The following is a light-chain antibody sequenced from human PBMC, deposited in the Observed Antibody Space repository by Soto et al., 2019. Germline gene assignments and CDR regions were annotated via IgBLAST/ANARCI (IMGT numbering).Light chain of an antibody. CDR3: MQALQAPLT. CDR2: LGS. Sequence: DIVMTQSPLSLPVTPGEPASISCRSSQSRLHRNGYNYLDWYLQKPGQSQQLMIYLGSNRASGVPDRFSGSGSGTDFTLKISRVEAEDVGVYYCMQALQAPLTFGQGTKVDIK. CDR1: QSRLHRNGYNY. J-gene: IGKJ1*01. V-gene: IGKV2-28*01.